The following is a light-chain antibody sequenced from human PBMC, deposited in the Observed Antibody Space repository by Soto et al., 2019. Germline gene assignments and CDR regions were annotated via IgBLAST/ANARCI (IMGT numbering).Light chain of an antibody. CDR3: QQYGSSQA. J-gene: IGKJ1*01. V-gene: IGKV3-20*01. CDR2: GAS. Sequence: ETVLTQSPATLSLSPGERATLSCRASQSVSSNLAWYQQKPGQAPRLLIYGASTRATGIPARFSGSGSGTDFTLTISRLEPEDFAVYYCQQYGSSQAFGQGTKGDIK. CDR1: QSVSSN.